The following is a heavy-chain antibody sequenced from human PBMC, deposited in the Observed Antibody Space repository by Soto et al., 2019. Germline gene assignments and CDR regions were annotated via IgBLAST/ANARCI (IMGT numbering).Heavy chain of an antibody. Sequence: GALRLSCAASRFTFRDAWMSWVRQAPGKGLEWVGRIKREIDGGTTDYAAPVKGRFTISRDDSENTLYLQMNSLKTEDTAVYYCTTGLSNGYYNFDFWGQGTLVTVSS. CDR1: RFTFRDAW. J-gene: IGHJ4*02. D-gene: IGHD3-22*01. CDR3: TTGLSNGYYNFDF. CDR2: IKREIDGGTT. V-gene: IGHV3-15*01.